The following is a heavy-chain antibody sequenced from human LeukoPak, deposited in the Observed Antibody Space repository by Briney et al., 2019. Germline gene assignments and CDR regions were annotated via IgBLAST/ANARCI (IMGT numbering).Heavy chain of an antibody. CDR3: ARVPSKRSLDYYYYMDV. D-gene: IGHD4-11*01. V-gene: IGHV1-46*01. CDR1: GYTFTTYY. J-gene: IGHJ6*03. CDR2: IDPTSGKT. Sequence: ASVKVSCKASGYTFTTYYIHWVRQAPGQGLEWMGVIDPTSGKTNYAQKFQGRVTITRNTSISTAYMELSSLRSEDTAVYYCARVPSKRSLDYYYYMDVWGKGTTVTVSS.